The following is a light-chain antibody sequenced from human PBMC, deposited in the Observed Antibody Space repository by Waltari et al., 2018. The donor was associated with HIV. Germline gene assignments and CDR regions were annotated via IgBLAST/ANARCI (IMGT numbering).Light chain of an antibody. CDR3: AAWDDNLNGWV. J-gene: IGLJ3*02. Sequence: QSVLTQPPSASGTPGQRVTISCSGSRSNIASNTVNWYQQLPGTAPKLLIYSNNRRPSWVPDRFSGSKSGTSASLAISGLQSEDEADYYCAAWDDNLNGWVFGGGTKLTVL. V-gene: IGLV1-44*01. CDR2: SNN. CDR1: RSNIASNT.